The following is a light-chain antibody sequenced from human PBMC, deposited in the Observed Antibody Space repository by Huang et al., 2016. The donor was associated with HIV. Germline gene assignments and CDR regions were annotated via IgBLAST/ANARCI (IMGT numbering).Light chain of an antibody. CDR1: ESVSIH. Sequence: EIVMTQSPDTLSVSPGARATLSCRASESVSIHLAWYQQRPGQAPRLRIHGASTSAAGIPARFSGSGSGAEFTLTISSLQSEDFALYYCQQYNNWPYTFGQGTKLEIK. CDR3: QQYNNWPYT. J-gene: IGKJ2*01. V-gene: IGKV3-15*01. CDR2: GAS.